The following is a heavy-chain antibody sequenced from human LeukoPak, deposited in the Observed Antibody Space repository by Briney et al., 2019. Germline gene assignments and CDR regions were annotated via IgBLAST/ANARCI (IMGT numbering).Heavy chain of an antibody. CDR2: IWYDGSNK. CDR3: AKDNSNWSFDC. D-gene: IGHD6-13*01. V-gene: IGHV3-30*02. CDR1: GFTFSSYG. Sequence: GGSLRLSCAASGFTFSSYGMHWVRQAPGKGLAWVAFIWYDGSNKYYADSVNGRFTISRDNSTNTLYLQMNSLRVEDTAVYYCAKDNSNWSFDCWGQGTLVTVSS. J-gene: IGHJ4*02.